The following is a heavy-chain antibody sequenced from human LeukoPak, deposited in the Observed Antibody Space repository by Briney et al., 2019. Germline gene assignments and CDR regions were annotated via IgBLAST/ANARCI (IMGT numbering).Heavy chain of an antibody. Sequence: GRSLRLSCAASGFTFSSYAMSWVRQAPGKGLEWVSAISGSDGSTYYADSVKGRFTISRDNSKNTLYLQMNSLRAEDTAVYYCAKETYDILTLYNWFDPWGQGTLVTVSS. CDR2: ISGSDGST. CDR1: GFTFSSYA. V-gene: IGHV3-23*01. D-gene: IGHD3-9*01. J-gene: IGHJ5*02. CDR3: AKETYDILTLYNWFDP.